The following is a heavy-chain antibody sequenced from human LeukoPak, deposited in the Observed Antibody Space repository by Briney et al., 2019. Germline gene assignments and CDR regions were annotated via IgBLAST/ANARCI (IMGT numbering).Heavy chain of an antibody. CDR3: ARGRETNDCSSTSCYGLSLDY. V-gene: IGHV4-34*01. CDR1: GGSFSGYY. J-gene: IGHJ4*02. CDR2: INHSGGT. Sequence: SETLSLTCAVYGGSFSGYYWSWIRQPPGKGLEWVGEINHSGGTNYNPSLKSRVTISVDTSKNQFSLKLSSVTAADTAVYYCARGRETNDCSSTSCYGLSLDYWGQGTLVTVSS. D-gene: IGHD2-2*01.